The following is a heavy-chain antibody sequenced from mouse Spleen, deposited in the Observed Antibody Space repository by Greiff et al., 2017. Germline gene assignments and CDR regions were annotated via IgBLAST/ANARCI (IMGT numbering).Heavy chain of an antibody. CDR2: ISSGGSYT. CDR3: ARRGWLLYYYAMDY. D-gene: IGHD2-3*01. CDR1: GFTFSSYG. Sequence: EVQGVESGGDLVKPGGSLKLSCAASGFTFSSYGMSWVRQTPDKRLEWVATISSGGSYTYYPDSVKGRFTISRDNAKNTLYLQMSSLKSEDTAMYYCARRGWLLYYYAMDYWGQGTSVTVPS. J-gene: IGHJ4*01. V-gene: IGHV5-6*01.